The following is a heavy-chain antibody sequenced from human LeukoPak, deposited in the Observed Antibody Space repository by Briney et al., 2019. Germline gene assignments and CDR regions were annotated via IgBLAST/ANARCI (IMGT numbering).Heavy chain of an antibody. D-gene: IGHD3-3*01. CDR3: ARDHSSGSYYFDY. V-gene: IGHV3-33*01. CDR2: IWYDGSNK. J-gene: IGHJ4*02. CDR1: GFTFSSYG. Sequence: GGSLRLSCAASGFTFSSYGMHWVRQAPGKGLEWVAVIWYDGSNKYYADSVKGRFTISRDNSKNTLYLQMNSLRAEDTAVYYCARDHSSGSYYFDYWGQGTLVTVSS.